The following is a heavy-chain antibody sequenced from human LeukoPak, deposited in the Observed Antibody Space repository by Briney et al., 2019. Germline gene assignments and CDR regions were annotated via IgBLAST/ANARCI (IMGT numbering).Heavy chain of an antibody. V-gene: IGHV3-21*01. J-gene: IGHJ4*02. CDR3: ARIKSVVAPPDY. D-gene: IGHD5-12*01. CDR2: ISSSSSSYI. CDR1: GFTFSSYS. Sequence: GGSLRLSSAASGFTFSSYSMNWVRQAPGKGLEWVSSISSSSSSYIYYADSVKGRFTISRDNAKNSLYLQMNSLRAEDTAVYYCARIKSVVAPPDYWGQGTLVTVSS.